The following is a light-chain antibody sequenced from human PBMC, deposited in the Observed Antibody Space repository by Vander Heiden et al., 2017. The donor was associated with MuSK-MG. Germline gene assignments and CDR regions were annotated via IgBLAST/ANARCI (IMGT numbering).Light chain of an antibody. J-gene: IGKJ1*01. Sequence: DIVMSQSPDSLAVSLRERANHSRKSSQSGLYSSNNRNYLAWYQQKPGQPPKLLIYETSTRESGVPDRFSGSGSGTDFSLTISSLQAEDVAVYYCQQYYSTPWTFGQGTKVEIK. CDR1: QSGLYSSNNRNY. V-gene: IGKV4-1*01. CDR2: ETS. CDR3: QQYYSTPWT.